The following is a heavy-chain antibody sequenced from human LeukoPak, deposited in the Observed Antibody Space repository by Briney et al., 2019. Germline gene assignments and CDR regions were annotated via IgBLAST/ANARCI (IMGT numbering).Heavy chain of an antibody. CDR1: GFTFSSYD. D-gene: IGHD6-13*01. CDR3: ARVYSSSWEYYFDY. J-gene: IGHJ4*02. CDR2: IGTAGDT. Sequence: GGSLRLSCAASGFTFSSYDMHWVRHATGKGLEWVSDIGTAGDTYYPGSVKGRFTISRENAKNSLYLQMNSLRAGDTAVYYCARVYSSSWEYYFDYWGQGTLVTVSS. V-gene: IGHV3-13*01.